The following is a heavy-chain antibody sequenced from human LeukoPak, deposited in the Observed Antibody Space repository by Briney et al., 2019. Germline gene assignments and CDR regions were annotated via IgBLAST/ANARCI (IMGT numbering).Heavy chain of an antibody. Sequence: GGSLRLSCAASGFTFSSYAMHWVRQAPGKGLEWVAVISYDGSNKYYADSVKGRLTISRDNSKNTLYLQMNSLRAEDTAVYYCARKHIVDAFDIWGQGTMVTVSS. J-gene: IGHJ3*02. CDR1: GFTFSSYA. CDR3: ARKHIVDAFDI. D-gene: IGHD2-21*01. CDR2: ISYDGSNK. V-gene: IGHV3-30-3*01.